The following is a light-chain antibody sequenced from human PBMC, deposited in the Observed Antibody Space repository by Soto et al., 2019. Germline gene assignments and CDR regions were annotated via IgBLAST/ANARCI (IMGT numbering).Light chain of an antibody. CDR3: SSYAGSKNLV. Sequence: QSALTQPPSASGSPGQSVTISCTGTSSDVGGYNSVSWYQQHPGKAPKLMIYEVNKRPSGVPDRFSASKSDSTASLTVSGLQAEDEAYYYCSSYAGSKNLVFGGGTKLTVL. CDR1: SSDVGGYNS. J-gene: IGLJ2*01. V-gene: IGLV2-8*01. CDR2: EVN.